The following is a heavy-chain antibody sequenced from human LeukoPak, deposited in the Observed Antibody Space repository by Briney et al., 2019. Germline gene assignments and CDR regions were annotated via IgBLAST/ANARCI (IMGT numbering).Heavy chain of an antibody. D-gene: IGHD6-13*01. CDR2: IYTSGST. V-gene: IGHV4-4*07. Sequence: SETLSLTCTVSGGSLSSYYWSWIRQPAGKGLEWIGRIYTSGSTNYNPSLKSRVTMSVDTSKNQFSLKLSSVTAADTAVYYCARDRNAAAGYNWFDPWGQGTLVTVSS. CDR1: GGSLSSYY. CDR3: ARDRNAAAGYNWFDP. J-gene: IGHJ5*02.